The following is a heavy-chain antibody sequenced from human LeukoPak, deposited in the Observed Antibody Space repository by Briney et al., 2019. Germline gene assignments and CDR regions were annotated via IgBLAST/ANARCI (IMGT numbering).Heavy chain of an antibody. CDR2: ISAYNGNT. CDR3: ARQYELCYYYYGMDV. CDR1: GYTFTSYG. J-gene: IGHJ6*02. D-gene: IGHD5-18*01. Sequence: ASVKVSCKASGYTFTSYGISWVRQAPGQGLEWMGWISAYNGNTNYAQKLQGRVTMTTDTSTSTAYMELRSLRSDDTAVYYCARQYELCYYYYGMDVWGQGTTVTVSS. V-gene: IGHV1-18*01.